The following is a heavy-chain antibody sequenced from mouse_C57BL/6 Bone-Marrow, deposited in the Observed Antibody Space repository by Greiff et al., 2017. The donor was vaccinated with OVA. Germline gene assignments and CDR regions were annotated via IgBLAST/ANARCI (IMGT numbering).Heavy chain of an antibody. CDR1: GFSLTSYG. CDR2: IWSGGST. J-gene: IGHJ4*01. Sequence: VQLQQSGPGLVQPSQSLSITCTVSGFSLTSYGVHWVRQSPGKGLEWLGVIWSGGSTDYNAAFISRLSISKDNSKSQVFLKMNSLQADDTAIYYCASARRYYAMDYWGQGTSVTVSS. V-gene: IGHV2-2*01. CDR3: ASARRYYAMDY.